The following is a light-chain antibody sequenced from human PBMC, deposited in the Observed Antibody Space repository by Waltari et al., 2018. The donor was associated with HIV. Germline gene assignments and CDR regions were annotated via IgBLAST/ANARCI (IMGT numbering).Light chain of an antibody. CDR3: QQYYSTPF. Sequence: ELVLTQSPGTLSLSPGERATLSCRASQSVSSSYLAWYQQKPGQAPRLLIYGESSRATGIPDRFSGSGSGTDFTLSISSLQAEDVAVYYCQQYYSTPFFGPGTKVDIK. V-gene: IGKV3-20*01. CDR1: QSVSSSY. J-gene: IGKJ3*01. CDR2: GES.